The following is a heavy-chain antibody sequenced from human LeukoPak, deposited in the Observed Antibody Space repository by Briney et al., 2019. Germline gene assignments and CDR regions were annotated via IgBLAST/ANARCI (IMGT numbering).Heavy chain of an antibody. J-gene: IGHJ2*01. CDR2: IYTSGST. CDR3: ARGLWSYDWYFDL. V-gene: IGHV4-4*07. D-gene: IGHD3-16*01. CDR1: GGPISSYY. Sequence: SGTLSLTCSVSGGPISSYYWSWIRQPAGKGLEWIGRIYTSGSTNYNPSLKSRVTISVDTSKNQFSLKLSSVTAADTAVYYCARGLWSYDWYFDLWGRGTLVTVSS.